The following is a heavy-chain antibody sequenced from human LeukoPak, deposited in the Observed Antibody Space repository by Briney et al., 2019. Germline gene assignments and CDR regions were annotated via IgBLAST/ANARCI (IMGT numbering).Heavy chain of an antibody. CDR1: GFTFSSYA. D-gene: IGHD3-9*01. CDR3: AKDPSHVLRYFGWLLDY. Sequence: PGGSLRLSCAASGFTFSSYAMSWVRQAPGKGLEWVSAISGSGGSTYYADSVKGRFTISRDNSKNTLYLQMNSLRAEDTAVYYCAKDPSHVLRYFGWLLDYWGQGTLVTVSS. CDR2: ISGSGGST. J-gene: IGHJ4*02. V-gene: IGHV3-23*01.